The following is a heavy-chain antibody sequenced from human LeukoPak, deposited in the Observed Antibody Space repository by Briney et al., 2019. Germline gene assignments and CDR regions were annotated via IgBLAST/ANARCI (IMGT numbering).Heavy chain of an antibody. J-gene: IGHJ4*02. CDR1: GGSISSYY. V-gene: IGHV4-59*01. Sequence: SETLSLTCTVSGGSISSYYWSWIRQPPGKGLEWIGYIYYSGSTNYNPSLTSRVPISVDTSKNQFSLKLSSVTAADTAVYYCARGQWLVAFDYWGQGTLVTVSS. CDR3: ARGQWLVAFDY. CDR2: IYYSGST. D-gene: IGHD6-19*01.